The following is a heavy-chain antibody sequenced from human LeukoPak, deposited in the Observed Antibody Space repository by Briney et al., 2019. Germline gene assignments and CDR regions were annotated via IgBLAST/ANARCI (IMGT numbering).Heavy chain of an antibody. CDR2: FDPEDGET. J-gene: IGHJ5*02. V-gene: IGHV1-24*01. D-gene: IGHD3-22*01. Sequence: GASVKVSCKVSGYTLTELSMHWVRQAPGKGLEWMGGFDPEDGETIYAQKFQGRVTMTEDTSTDIAYMELSSLRSEDTAVYYCATALYYYDSSGPSRWFDPWGQGTLVTVSS. CDR3: ATALYYYDSSGPSRWFDP. CDR1: GYTLTELS.